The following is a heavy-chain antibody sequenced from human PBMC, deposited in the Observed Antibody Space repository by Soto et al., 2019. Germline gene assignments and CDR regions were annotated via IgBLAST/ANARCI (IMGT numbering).Heavy chain of an antibody. CDR2: ISSSSSYI. D-gene: IGHD5-12*01. Sequence: EVQLVESGGGLVKPGGSLRLSCAASGFTFSSYSMNWVRQAPGKGLEWVSSISSSSSYIYYAGSVKGRFTISRDNAKNSLYLQMNSLRAEDTAVYYCARDLGSGYDTYYFDYWGQGTLVTVSS. CDR1: GFTFSSYS. J-gene: IGHJ4*02. CDR3: ARDLGSGYDTYYFDY. V-gene: IGHV3-21*01.